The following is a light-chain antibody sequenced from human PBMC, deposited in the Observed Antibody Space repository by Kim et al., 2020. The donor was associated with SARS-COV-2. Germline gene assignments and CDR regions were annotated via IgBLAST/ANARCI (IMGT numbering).Light chain of an antibody. J-gene: IGLJ3*02. V-gene: IGLV6-57*03. CDR3: QSYDDDNWV. CDR2: EDD. CDR1: RGTIASNF. Sequence: KTVPLPRTRSRGTIASNFVQWYQQRPGSAPTIVIYEDDQRPSGVPERFSGSIDSSSNSASLTISGLKTEDEANYYCQSYDDDNWVFGGGTKLTVL.